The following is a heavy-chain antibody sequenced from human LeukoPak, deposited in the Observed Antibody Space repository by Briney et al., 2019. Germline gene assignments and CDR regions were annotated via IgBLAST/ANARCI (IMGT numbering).Heavy chain of an antibody. CDR1: GGSISGSSYY. CDR2: IYYSGNT. CDR3: ARHRSKWLQSSFDY. V-gene: IGHV4-39*01. D-gene: IGHD5-24*01. J-gene: IGHJ4*02. Sequence: SGTLSLTCTVSGGSISGSSYYWGWIRQPPGKGLEWIGSIYYSGNTYDNPSLKSRVTISVDTSKNQFSLKLNSVTAADTAVYYCARHRSKWLQSSFDYWGQGTLVTVSS.